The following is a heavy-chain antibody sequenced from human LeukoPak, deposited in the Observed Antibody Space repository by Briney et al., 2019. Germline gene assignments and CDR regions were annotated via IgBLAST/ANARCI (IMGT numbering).Heavy chain of an antibody. CDR1: GDSISSDSYY. CDR3: ARESGSYYASAFDI. CDR2: IYTSGST. Sequence: SETLSLTCTVSGDSISSDSYYWIWIRRPAGKGLEWIGRIYTSGSTNYNPSLKSRVTISVDTSKNQFSLKLSSVTAADTAVYYCARESGSYYASAFDIWGQGTMVTVSS. V-gene: IGHV4-61*02. D-gene: IGHD1-26*01. J-gene: IGHJ3*02.